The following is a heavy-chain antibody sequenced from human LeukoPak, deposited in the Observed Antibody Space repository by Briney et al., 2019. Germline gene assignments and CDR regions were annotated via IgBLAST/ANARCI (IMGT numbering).Heavy chain of an antibody. CDR1: GGSISNYY. V-gene: IGHV4-59*08. Sequence: SETLSLTCTVSGGSISNYYWSWIRQPPGKGLEWIAYIYYIVSTNYNPSLKTRVTISVDTSKNQFSLKLCSVKAADPAVYYCVRHTNGGTHPLDHWGQGTLVTVSS. CDR3: VRHTNGGTHPLDH. CDR2: IYYIVST. D-gene: IGHD2-8*01. J-gene: IGHJ4*02.